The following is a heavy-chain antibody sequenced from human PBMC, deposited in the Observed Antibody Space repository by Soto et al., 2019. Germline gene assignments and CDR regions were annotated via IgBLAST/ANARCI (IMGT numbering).Heavy chain of an antibody. V-gene: IGHV1-2*02. CDR1: GYTFAPYH. CDR3: ARDPDYGDYWGYFFDS. CDR2: INPTSGGT. J-gene: IGHJ4*02. D-gene: IGHD4-17*01. Sequence: ASVKVSCTTSGYTFAPYHINWIRQAPGQDLEWMGWINPTSGGTVYAQNFQDRVTMTRDTSISTAYMELRRLNSDDTAVYYCARDPDYGDYWGYFFDSWGQGAPVTVSS.